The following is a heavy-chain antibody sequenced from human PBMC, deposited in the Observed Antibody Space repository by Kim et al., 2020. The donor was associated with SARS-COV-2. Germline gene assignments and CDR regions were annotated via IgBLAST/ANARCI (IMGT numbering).Heavy chain of an antibody. D-gene: IGHD3-3*01. J-gene: IGHJ1*01. CDR3: AREFLY. CDR1: GYTVIDYF. Sequence: ASVKVSCKASGYTVIDYFIFWVRQAPGQGLQWMGRVNPKNGNTEYAQNFLGRCTMTSDTSINTAYMDLNSLGSDDTAVYYCAREFLYWGQGALVTVSS. V-gene: IGHV1-2*06. CDR2: VNPKNGNT.